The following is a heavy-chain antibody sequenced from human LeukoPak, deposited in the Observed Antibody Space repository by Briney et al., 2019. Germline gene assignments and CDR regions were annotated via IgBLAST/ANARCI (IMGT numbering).Heavy chain of an antibody. V-gene: IGHV5-51*01. D-gene: IGHD2-21*02. CDR2: IYPGDSDT. CDR1: GYSFTSYW. J-gene: IGHJ4*02. Sequence: GESLKISCTGSGYSFTSYWIGWVRQMPGKGLEWMGIIYPGDSDTRYSPSFQGQVTISADKSNSTAYLQWSSLKASDTAMYYCARSAYCGGDCCHLDYWGQGTLVTVSS. CDR3: ARSAYCGGDCCHLDY.